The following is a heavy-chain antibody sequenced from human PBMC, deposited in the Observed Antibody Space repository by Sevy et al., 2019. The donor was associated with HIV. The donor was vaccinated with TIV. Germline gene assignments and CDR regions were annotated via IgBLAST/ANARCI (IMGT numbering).Heavy chain of an antibody. J-gene: IGHJ4*02. V-gene: IGHV3-48*02. Sequence: GGSLRLSCAASGFTFSSYSMNWVRQAPGKGLEWVSYISSSSSTIYYADSVKGRFTISRDKAKNSLYLQMNSLRDEDTAVYYCARDAMGTAMEIGDYFDYWGQGTLVTVSS. CDR1: GFTFSSYS. CDR2: ISSSSSTI. D-gene: IGHD5-18*01. CDR3: ARDAMGTAMEIGDYFDY.